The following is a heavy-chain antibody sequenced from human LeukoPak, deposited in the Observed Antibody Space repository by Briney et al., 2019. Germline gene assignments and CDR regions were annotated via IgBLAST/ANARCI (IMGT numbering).Heavy chain of an antibody. V-gene: IGHV4-34*01. J-gene: IGHJ4*02. CDR3: ARGRVTLDTIMITFGGVIPFDY. CDR2: INHSGST. D-gene: IGHD3-16*02. Sequence: SETLSLTCAVYGGSFSGYYWSWIRQPPGKGLEWIGEINHSGSTNYNPSLKSRVTISVDTSKNQFSLKLSSVTAADTAVYYCARGRVTLDTIMITFGGVIPFDYWGQGTLVTVSS. CDR1: GGSFSGYY.